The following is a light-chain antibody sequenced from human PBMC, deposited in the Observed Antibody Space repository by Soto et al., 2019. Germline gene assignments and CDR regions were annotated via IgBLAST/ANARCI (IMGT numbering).Light chain of an antibody. CDR3: QAWDSSTYV. J-gene: IGLJ1*01. V-gene: IGLV3-1*01. CDR1: KLGEKY. CDR2: QDN. Sequence: SYELTQPPSVSVSPGQTASITCSGAKLGEKYASWYQQKPGQSPVVVIYQDNKRPSGIPERFSGSNSGNTATLTISGTQAMDEADYYCQAWDSSTYVFGTGTKVTVL.